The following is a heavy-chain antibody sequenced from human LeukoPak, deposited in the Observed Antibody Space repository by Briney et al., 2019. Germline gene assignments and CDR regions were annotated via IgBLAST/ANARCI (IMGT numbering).Heavy chain of an antibody. CDR2: IYYSGST. D-gene: IGHD3-22*01. CDR1: GGSISSSSYY. V-gene: IGHV4-39*07. J-gene: IGHJ3*02. CDR3: ARAPYDSSGNDAFDI. Sequence: SETPSLTCTVSGGSISSSSYYWGWIRQPPGKGLEWIGSIYYSGSTYYNPSLKSRVTISVDTSKNQFSLKLSSVTAADTAVYYCARAPYDSSGNDAFDIWGQGTMVTVSS.